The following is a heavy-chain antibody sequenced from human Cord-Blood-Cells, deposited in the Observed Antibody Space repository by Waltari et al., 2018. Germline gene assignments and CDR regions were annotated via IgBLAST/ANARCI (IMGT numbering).Heavy chain of an antibody. CDR2: ISWNSGSI. D-gene: IGHD6-6*01. J-gene: IGHJ4*02. CDR3: AKGVYSSSFYYFDY. Sequence: EVQLVESGGGLVQPGRSLRLSCAASGFTFDDYAMHWVRQAPGKGLGWVSGISWNSGSIGYADSVKGRFTISRDNAKNSLYLQMNSLRAEDTALYYCAKGVYSSSFYYFDYWGQGTLVTVSS. CDR1: GFTFDDYA. V-gene: IGHV3-9*01.